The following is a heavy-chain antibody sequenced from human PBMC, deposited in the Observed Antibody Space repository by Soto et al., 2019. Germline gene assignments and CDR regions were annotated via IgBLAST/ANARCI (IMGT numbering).Heavy chain of an antibody. Sequence: EVQLVESGGGLVQPGGSLRLSCAASGFTFSTYEMNWVRQAPGKGLEWLSYISSTGGTIYYADSVKGRFTISRDNAKNSLYLQMNSLRAEDTAVYFCARDCVGGAPCYYYGMHVWGQGTTVTVSS. CDR1: GFTFSTYE. J-gene: IGHJ6*02. D-gene: IGHD1-26*01. CDR2: ISSTGGTI. CDR3: ARDCVGGAPCYYYGMHV. V-gene: IGHV3-48*03.